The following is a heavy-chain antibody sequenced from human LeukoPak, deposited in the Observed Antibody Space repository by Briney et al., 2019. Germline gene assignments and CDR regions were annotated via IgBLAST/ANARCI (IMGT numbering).Heavy chain of an antibody. CDR2: IRYDGSNK. J-gene: IGHJ4*02. V-gene: IGHV3-30*02. D-gene: IGHD1-26*01. CDR3: AKDRALRATTFDY. CDR1: GFTFSSYS. Sequence: GGSLRLSCAASGFTFSSYSMDWVRQAPGKGLEWVAFIRYDGSNKYYADSVKGRFTISRDNSKNTLYLQMNSLRAEDTAVYYCAKDRALRATTFDYWGQGTLVTVSS.